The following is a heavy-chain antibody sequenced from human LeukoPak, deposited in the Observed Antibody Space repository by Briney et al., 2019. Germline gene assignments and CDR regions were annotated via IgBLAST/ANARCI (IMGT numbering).Heavy chain of an antibody. J-gene: IGHJ6*03. CDR2: IYYSGST. D-gene: IGHD6-19*01. Sequence: SETLSLTCTVSGGSLSSSSYYWGWIRQPPGKGLEWIGSIYYSGSTYYNPSLKSRVTISVDTSKNQFSLKLSSVTAADTAVYYCARANRYSSGWYAYYMDVWGKGTTVTVSS. CDR3: ARANRYSSGWYAYYMDV. V-gene: IGHV4-39*07. CDR1: GGSLSSSSYY.